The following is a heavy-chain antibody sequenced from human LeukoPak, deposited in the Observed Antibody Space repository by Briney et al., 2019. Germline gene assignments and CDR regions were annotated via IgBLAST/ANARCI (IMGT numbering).Heavy chain of an antibody. CDR1: GFSVGSFG. CDR3: AQGYSSGYYPY. D-gene: IGHD3-22*01. CDR2: ISVDGETA. J-gene: IGHJ4*02. Sequence: GGSLRLSCTVSGFSVGSFGMSWVRQAPGKGLEWISAISVDGETAYYADSVKGRFIISRDNSKNTLHLQLSSLRAEDTAVYYCAQGYSSGYYPYWGQGSLVSVSS. V-gene: IGHV3-23*01.